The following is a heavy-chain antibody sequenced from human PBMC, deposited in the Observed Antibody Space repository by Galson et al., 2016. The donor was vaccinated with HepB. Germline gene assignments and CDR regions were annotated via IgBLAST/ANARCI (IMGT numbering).Heavy chain of an antibody. D-gene: IGHD7-27*01. V-gene: IGHV1-8*01. J-gene: IGHJ4*02. Sequence: SVKVSCKASGYTFTSYDINWVRQATGQGLEWMGWMDPDSGNTGYAQKFQGRVTMTRDTSISTAYMELSSMRSEDTAVYYCAINPSQTGDFDSWGQGTLVTVSS. CDR3: AINPSQTGDFDS. CDR2: MDPDSGNT. CDR1: GYTFTSYD.